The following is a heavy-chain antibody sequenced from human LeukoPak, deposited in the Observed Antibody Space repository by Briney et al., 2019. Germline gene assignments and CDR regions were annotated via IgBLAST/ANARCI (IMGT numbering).Heavy chain of an antibody. CDR2: INTDGSQT. D-gene: IGHD5-24*01. CDR3: AKDLKWLQHDY. Sequence: PRGSLRLSCAASGFTFSNNWMSWVRQTPGKGLEWLADINTDGSQTDYADPVKGRFTISRDNAKNSLYLQMNSLRAEDTAVYYCAKDLKWLQHDYWGQGTLVTVSS. V-gene: IGHV3-7*01. J-gene: IGHJ4*02. CDR1: GFTFSNNW.